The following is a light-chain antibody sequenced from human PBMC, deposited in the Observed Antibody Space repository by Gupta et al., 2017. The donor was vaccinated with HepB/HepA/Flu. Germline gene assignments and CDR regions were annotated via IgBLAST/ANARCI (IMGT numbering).Light chain of an antibody. CDR2: LNSDGSH. Sequence: QLVLTQSPSAYASLGASVTLTCPLSSGHSNYAIAWPQQQPGEGPRYLMKLNSDGSHSKGDGIPDRFSGSSSGAERYLTISSLQFEDEADYYCQTWGTGIVVFGGGTKLTVL. CDR1: SGHSNYA. J-gene: IGLJ3*02. CDR3: QTWGTGIVV. V-gene: IGLV4-69*01.